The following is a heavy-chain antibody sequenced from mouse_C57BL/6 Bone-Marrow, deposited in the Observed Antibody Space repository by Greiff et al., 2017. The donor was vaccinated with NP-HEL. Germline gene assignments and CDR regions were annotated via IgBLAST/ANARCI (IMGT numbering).Heavy chain of an antibody. CDR3: ARGGSSYSWYFDV. CDR1: GYTFTSYW. D-gene: IGHD1-1*01. J-gene: IGHJ1*03. V-gene: IGHV1-72*01. Sequence: QVQLQQSGAELVKPGASVKLSCKASGYTFTSYWMHWVKQRPGRGLEWIGRIDPNSGGTKYNEKFKSQATLTVDKPSSTAYMQLSSLTSEDSAVYYCARGGSSYSWYFDVWGTGTTVTVSS. CDR2: IDPNSGGT.